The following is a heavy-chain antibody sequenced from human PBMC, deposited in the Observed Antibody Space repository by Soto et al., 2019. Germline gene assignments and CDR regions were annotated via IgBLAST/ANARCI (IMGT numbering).Heavy chain of an antibody. CDR2: IYYIGST. CDR3: TKSDRGHNYAFY. J-gene: IGHJ4*02. Sequence: PSETLSLTCTVSGGSVSSGSYYWSWIRRPLGKRLEWIGYIYYIGSTNYNHSLKSRVIMSADTSKNQFSLKLSSVTAADTAVYYCTKSDRGHNYAFYWGQGTLVTVSS. V-gene: IGHV4-61*01. CDR1: GGSVSSGSYY. D-gene: IGHD5-18*01.